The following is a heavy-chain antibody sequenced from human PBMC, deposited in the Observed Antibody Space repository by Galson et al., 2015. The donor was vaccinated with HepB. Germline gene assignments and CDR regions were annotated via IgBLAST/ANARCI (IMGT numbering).Heavy chain of an antibody. V-gene: IGHV3-7*03. CDR3: ASEWWGLYPDF. J-gene: IGHJ4*02. CDR1: GFTFSRYS. Sequence: SLRLSCAASGFTFSRYSMSWVRQAPGKGLEWVADIKQDGSDKYYVDSVKGRFTISRDNAKNSLYLQMKSLRAEDTAVYYCASEWWGLYPDFWGKGTLVSVSS. D-gene: IGHD2-2*02. CDR2: IKQDGSDK.